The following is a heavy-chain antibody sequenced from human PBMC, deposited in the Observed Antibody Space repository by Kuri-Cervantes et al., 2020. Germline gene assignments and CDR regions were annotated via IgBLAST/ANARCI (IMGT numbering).Heavy chain of an antibody. J-gene: IGHJ4*02. D-gene: IGHD6-19*01. V-gene: IGHV3-74*01. CDR3: ARAHRSGWPSFDF. Sequence: ETLSLTCAASGFTFSSYWMHWVRQAPGKGLAWVSRINSDGSSTSYADSVKGRFTISRDNTKNTLFLQASSLRAEDTAVYYCARAHRSGWPSFDFWGQGTPVTVSS. CDR2: INSDGSST. CDR1: GFTFSSYW.